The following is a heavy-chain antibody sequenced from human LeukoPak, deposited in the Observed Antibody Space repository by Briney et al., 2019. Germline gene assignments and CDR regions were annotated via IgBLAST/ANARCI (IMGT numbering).Heavy chain of an antibody. D-gene: IGHD5-24*01. Sequence: SVKVSCKASGFTFTSSAMQWVRQARGQRLEWIGWIVVGSGNTNYAQKFQERVTITRDMSTSTDYMELSSLRSEDTAVYYCARDNSLQDMAWWFDPWGQGTLVIVSS. CDR1: GFTFTSSA. CDR2: IVVGSGNT. V-gene: IGHV1-58*02. CDR3: ARDNSLQDMAWWFDP. J-gene: IGHJ5*02.